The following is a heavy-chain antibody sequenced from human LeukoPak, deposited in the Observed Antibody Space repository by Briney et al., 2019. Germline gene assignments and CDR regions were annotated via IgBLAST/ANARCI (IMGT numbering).Heavy chain of an antibody. CDR2: INYSGRT. V-gene: IGHV4-39*01. CDR1: GGSISSGSW. Sequence: SETLSLTCAVSGGSISSGSWWGWIRQPPGKGLEWIALINYSGRTFYNPSLKSRVTISVDMSKNQFSLNLNSVTAADTAVYYCARRRKDLNWFDPWGQGTLVTVSS. J-gene: IGHJ5*02. CDR3: ARRRKDLNWFDP.